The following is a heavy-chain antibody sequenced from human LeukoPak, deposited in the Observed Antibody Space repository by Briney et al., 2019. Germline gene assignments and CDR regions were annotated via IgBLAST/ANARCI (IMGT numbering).Heavy chain of an antibody. V-gene: IGHV4-59*01. CDR2: IYYSGST. CDR3: TRDRSALDT. Sequence: SETLSLTCTVSGGSISSYYWSWIRQPPEKGLEWIGYIYYSGSTNYNPSLKSRVTISVDTSKNQFSLKLSSVTAADTAVYYCTRDRSALDTWGQGTMVTVSS. J-gene: IGHJ3*02. CDR1: GGSISSYY.